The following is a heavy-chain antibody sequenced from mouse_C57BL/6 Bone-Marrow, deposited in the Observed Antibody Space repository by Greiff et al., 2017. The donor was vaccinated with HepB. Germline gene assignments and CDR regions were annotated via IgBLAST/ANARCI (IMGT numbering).Heavy chain of an antibody. J-gene: IGHJ3*01. V-gene: IGHV1-82*01. CDR3: ARGGYAGFAY. D-gene: IGHD3-1*01. Sequence: VKLQESGPELVKPGASVKISCKASGYAFSSSWMNWVKQRPGKGLEWIGRIYPGDGDTNYNGKFKGKATLTADKSSSTAYMQLSSLTSEDSAVYFCARGGYAGFAYWGQGTLVTVSA. CDR1: GYAFSSSW. CDR2: IYPGDGDT.